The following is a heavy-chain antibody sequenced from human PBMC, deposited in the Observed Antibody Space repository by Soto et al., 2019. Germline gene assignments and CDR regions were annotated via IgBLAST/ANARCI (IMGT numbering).Heavy chain of an antibody. V-gene: IGHV3-74*01. D-gene: IGHD1-1*01. CDR1: GFTFSDYW. CDR3: ARGIGYSAQDY. Sequence: TGGSLRLSCAASGFTFSDYWMHWVRQVPGKGLVWVSRISGDASSTSYADSVKGRFTISRDNAKNTLYVQMNSLRAEDTAVYYCARGIGYSAQDYWGQGTPVIVSS. CDR2: ISGDASST. J-gene: IGHJ4*02.